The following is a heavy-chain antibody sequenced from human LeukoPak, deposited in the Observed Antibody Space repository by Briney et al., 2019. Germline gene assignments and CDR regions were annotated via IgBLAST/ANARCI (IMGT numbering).Heavy chain of an antibody. CDR2: IYYSGST. D-gene: IGHD3-3*01. CDR1: GGSISSYY. Sequence: SETLSLTCTVSGGSISSYYWSWIRQPPGKGLEWIGYIYYSGSTNYNPSLKSRVTISVDTSKNQFSLKLSSVTAADTAVYYCARAGRDFWSGYYMPIDYWGQGTLVTVSS. V-gene: IGHV4-59*01. CDR3: ARAGRDFWSGYYMPIDY. J-gene: IGHJ4*02.